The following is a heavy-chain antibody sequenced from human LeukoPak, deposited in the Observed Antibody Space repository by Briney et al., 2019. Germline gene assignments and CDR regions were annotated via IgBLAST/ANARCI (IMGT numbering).Heavy chain of an antibody. CDR2: ISSSSSYI. CDR3: ARVEYSHGAYYYYYYMDV. D-gene: IGHD5-18*01. CDR1: GFTFSSYG. Sequence: GGSLRLSCAASGFTFSSYGMSWVRQAPGKGLEWVSSISSSSSYIYFADSVKGRFTISRDNAKNSLYLQMNSLRAEDTAVYYCARVEYSHGAYYYYYYMDVWGKGTTVTVSS. V-gene: IGHV3-21*01. J-gene: IGHJ6*03.